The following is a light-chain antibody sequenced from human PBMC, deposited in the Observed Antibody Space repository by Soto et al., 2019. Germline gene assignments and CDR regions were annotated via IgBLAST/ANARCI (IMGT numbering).Light chain of an antibody. CDR1: QSVSSY. Sequence: DIVLTQSPATLSLSPGERATLSCRASQSVSSYLAWYQQKPGQAPRLLIYDASNRATGIPARFSGSGSGTEFTLTISSLEPEASALYYCQQRSNWPTFGQGTRLEI. V-gene: IGKV3-11*01. CDR3: QQRSNWPT. CDR2: DAS. J-gene: IGKJ5*01.